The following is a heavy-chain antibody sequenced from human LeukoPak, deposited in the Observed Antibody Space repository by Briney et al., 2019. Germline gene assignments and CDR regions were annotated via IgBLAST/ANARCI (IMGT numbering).Heavy chain of an antibody. Sequence: GGSLRLSCVASGFTFSDYEFNWVRQAPGKGLEWISYIDSSSTTIHYADSVKGRFTVSRDNAKNSLFLQMNSLRAEDTAVYYCARDVRSNWYDDWGQGTLVTVCS. CDR2: IDSSSTTI. CDR3: ARDVRSNWYDD. CDR1: GFTFSDYE. V-gene: IGHV3-48*03. J-gene: IGHJ5*02.